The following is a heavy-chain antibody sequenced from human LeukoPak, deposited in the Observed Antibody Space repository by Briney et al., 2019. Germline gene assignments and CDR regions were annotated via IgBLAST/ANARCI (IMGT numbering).Heavy chain of an antibody. CDR1: GYSFSTYW. V-gene: IGHV5-51*01. CDR3: ASVYSSSSLDY. Sequence: GESLKISCRASGYSFSTYWIGWVRQMPGKGLEWMGVIFPADSDTRYSPSFQGQVTISADKSISTAYLQWSSLKASDTAMYYCASVYSSSSLDYWGQGTLVTVSS. CDR2: IFPADSDT. D-gene: IGHD6-13*01. J-gene: IGHJ4*02.